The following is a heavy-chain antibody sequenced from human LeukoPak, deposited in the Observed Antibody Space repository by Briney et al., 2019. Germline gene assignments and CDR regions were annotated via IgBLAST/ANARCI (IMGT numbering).Heavy chain of an antibody. CDR1: GDSLSRYY. V-gene: IGHV4-59*08. Sequence: PSDTLSLTCSVCGDSLSRYYWSWIRQPPGKGLEWLGYLYYSGSPNYNPSLKSRVAISVDTSQNQFSLKLSSVTAADTAVYYCARRIVGATLDAFDIWGQGTMVTVSS. D-gene: IGHD1-26*01. CDR3: ARRIVGATLDAFDI. CDR2: LYYSGSP. J-gene: IGHJ3*02.